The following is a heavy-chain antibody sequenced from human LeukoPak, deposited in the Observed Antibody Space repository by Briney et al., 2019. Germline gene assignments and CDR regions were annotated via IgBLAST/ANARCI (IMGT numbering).Heavy chain of an antibody. Sequence: ASVKVSCKASGYAFTDYTMHWLRQAPGQRLDWMGWINGGSGNTKYSPEFQGRVTITRDTSASTAYMELRSLRSDDTAVYYCARDPSNTSGRYTYFDYWGQGTLVTVSS. CDR3: ARDPSNTSGRYTYFDY. CDR1: GYAFTDYT. J-gene: IGHJ4*02. V-gene: IGHV1-3*01. CDR2: INGGSGNT. D-gene: IGHD3-16*02.